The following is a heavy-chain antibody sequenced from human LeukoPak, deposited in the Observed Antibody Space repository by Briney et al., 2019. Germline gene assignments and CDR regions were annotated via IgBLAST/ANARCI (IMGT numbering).Heavy chain of an antibody. Sequence: SETLSLTCSVFGASIKSYHWSWIRQSAGKGLEWIGRIYSSGRVDHNPSLENRVSMSVDTSRNELLLELDSVTAADTGVYYCAALHYFGHGATRTWGQGTLVTVSS. D-gene: IGHD2/OR15-2a*01. J-gene: IGHJ5*02. CDR2: IYSSGRV. CDR3: AALHYFGHGATRT. V-gene: IGHV4-4*07. CDR1: GASIKSYH.